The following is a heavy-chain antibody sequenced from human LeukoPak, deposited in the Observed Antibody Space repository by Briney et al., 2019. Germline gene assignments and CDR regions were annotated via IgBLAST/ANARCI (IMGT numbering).Heavy chain of an antibody. CDR1: GGSFSGYY. CDR2: INHSGST. J-gene: IGHJ4*02. CDR3: ARAGGTGTVLPYYFDC. V-gene: IGHV4-34*01. Sequence: PSETLSPTCAVYGGSFSGYYWSWIRQPPGKGLEWIGEINHSGSTNYNPSLKSRVTISVDTSKNQFSLKLSSVTAADTAVYYCARAGGTGTVLPYYFDCWGQGTLVTVSS. D-gene: IGHD1-7*01.